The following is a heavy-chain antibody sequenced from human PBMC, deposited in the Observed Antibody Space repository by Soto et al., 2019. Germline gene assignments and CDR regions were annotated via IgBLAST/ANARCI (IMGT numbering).Heavy chain of an antibody. V-gene: IGHV1-18*01. Sequence: QVQLVQSGAEVKKPGASVKVSCKASGYTFTSYGLSWVRQAPGQGLEWMGLISAYNGNTNYAQKLQGRGTMTTDTSTSTAYMELRSLRSDDTAVYYCARIPRNNGNYVFYFAYLGQGTLVIVSS. CDR3: ARIPRNNGNYVFYFAY. J-gene: IGHJ4*02. D-gene: IGHD1-7*01. CDR1: GYTFTSYG. CDR2: ISAYNGNT.